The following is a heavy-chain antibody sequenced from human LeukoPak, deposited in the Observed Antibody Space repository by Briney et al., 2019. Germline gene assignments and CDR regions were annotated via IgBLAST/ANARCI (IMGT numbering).Heavy chain of an antibody. Sequence: ASVKVSCKASGYTFTSYDINWVRQATGQGLEWMGWINPNSGGTNYAQKFQGRVTMTRDTSISTAYMELSRLRSDDTAVYYCARDHAVGNWFDPWGQGTLVTVSS. J-gene: IGHJ5*02. CDR1: GYTFTSYD. V-gene: IGHV1-2*02. CDR3: ARDHAVGNWFDP. CDR2: INPNSGGT.